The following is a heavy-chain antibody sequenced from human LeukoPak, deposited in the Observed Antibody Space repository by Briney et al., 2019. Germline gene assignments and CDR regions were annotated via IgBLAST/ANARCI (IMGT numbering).Heavy chain of an antibody. CDR2: IYTSGST. V-gene: IGHV4-61*02. CDR3: ARDRGITIFGVVIGDAFDI. Sequence: SQTLSLTCTVSGGSISSGSYYWSWIRQPAGKGLEWIGRIYTSGSTNYNPSLKSRVTISVDTSKNQFSLKLSSVTAADTAVYYCARDRGITIFGVVIGDAFDIWGQGTMVTVSS. CDR1: GGSISSGSYY. D-gene: IGHD3-3*01. J-gene: IGHJ3*02.